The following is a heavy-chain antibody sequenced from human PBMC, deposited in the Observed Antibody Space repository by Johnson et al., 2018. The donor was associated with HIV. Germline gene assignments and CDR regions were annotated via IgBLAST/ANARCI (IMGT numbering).Heavy chain of an antibody. CDR3: AKGLRYFDWLGANDACDI. J-gene: IGHJ3*02. CDR1: GFTFDDYG. Sequence: LVESGGGVVRPGGSLRLSCAASGFTFDDYGMSWVRQAPGKGLEWVSVIYSGGSTYYADSVQGRFTVSRDNSKNTLYLQMNSLRAEDTAVYYCAKGLRYFDWLGANDACDIWGQGTMVTVSS. CDR2: IYSGGST. D-gene: IGHD3-9*01. V-gene: IGHV3-23*03.